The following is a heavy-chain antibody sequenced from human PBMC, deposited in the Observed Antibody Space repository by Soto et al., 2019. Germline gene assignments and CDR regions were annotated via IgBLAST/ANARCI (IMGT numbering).Heavy chain of an antibody. CDR2: ISAYNGNT. V-gene: IGHV1-18*01. CDR3: ARTVYYDILTGYFEAFDP. D-gene: IGHD3-9*01. CDR1: GYTFTSYG. J-gene: IGHJ5*02. Sequence: ASVKVSCKASGYTFTSYGISWVRQAPGQGLEWMGWISAYNGNTNYAQKLQGRVTMTTDTSTSTAYMELRSLRSDDTAVYYCARTVYYDILTGYFEAFDPWRQGTLVTVSS.